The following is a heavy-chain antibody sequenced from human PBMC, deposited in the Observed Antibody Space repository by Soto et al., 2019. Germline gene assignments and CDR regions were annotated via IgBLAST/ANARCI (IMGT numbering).Heavy chain of an antibody. CDR2: IYYSGST. D-gene: IGHD1-1*01. CDR1: GGSISSYY. CDR3: ARTRDSGTLDY. V-gene: IGHV4-59*01. Sequence: LETLSLTCTVSGGSISSYYWSWIRQPPGKGLEWIAYIYYSGSTNYNPSLKSRVTISIDTSKNQFSLKLSSVTAADTAVYYCARTRDSGTLDYWGQGTLVTVSS. J-gene: IGHJ4*02.